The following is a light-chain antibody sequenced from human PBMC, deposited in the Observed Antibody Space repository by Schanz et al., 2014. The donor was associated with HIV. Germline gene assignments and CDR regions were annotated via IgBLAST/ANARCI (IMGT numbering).Light chain of an antibody. V-gene: IGKV3-20*01. CDR1: QSVSSSY. J-gene: IGKJ1*01. CDR2: GAS. CDR3: QQYGSSPL. Sequence: EIVLTQSPGTLSLSPGERATLSCRASQSVSSSYFAWYQQKPGQAPRLLIYGASSMATGIPDRFSGSGSGTDFTLTISRLEPEDFAVYYCQQYGSSPLFGQGTKVEIK.